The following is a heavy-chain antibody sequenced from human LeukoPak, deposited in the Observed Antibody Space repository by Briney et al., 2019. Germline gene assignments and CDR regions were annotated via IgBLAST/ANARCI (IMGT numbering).Heavy chain of an antibody. CDR1: GFTFSSYW. Sequence: PGGSLRLSCVASGFTFSSYWMSWVRQAPGKGLEWVANIKQDGSEKYYVDSVKGRFTISRDNAKNSLYLQMNSLRAEDTAVYYCARDSDGYKYWGQGTLVTVSS. CDR2: IKQDGSEK. V-gene: IGHV3-7*01. J-gene: IGHJ4*02. D-gene: IGHD5-24*01. CDR3: ARDSDGYKY.